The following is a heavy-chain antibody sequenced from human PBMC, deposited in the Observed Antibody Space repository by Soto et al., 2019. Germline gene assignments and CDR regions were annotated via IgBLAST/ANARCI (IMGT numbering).Heavy chain of an antibody. Sequence: GKALEWIGVVFHSGGTSYNPSLESRVTISVETSTNQVSLKLSSVTAADTAIYYCARYSSQSSCLASGFDIWGQGALGTVPS. V-gene: IGHV4-59*01. CDR2: VFHSGGT. D-gene: IGHD6-6*01. CDR3: ARYSSQSSCLASGFDI. J-gene: IGHJ4*03.